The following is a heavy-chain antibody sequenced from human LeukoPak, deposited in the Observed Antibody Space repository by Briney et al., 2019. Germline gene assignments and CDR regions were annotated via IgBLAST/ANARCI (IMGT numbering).Heavy chain of an antibody. J-gene: IGHJ4*02. CDR2: IPYDGNNK. D-gene: IGHD3-3*01. V-gene: IGHV3-30*03. Sequence: GGSLRLSCAASGFTFSSYGMHWVRQAPGKGLEWVAVIPYDGNNKYYADSVKGRFTISRDNSKNTLYLQMNSLRVEDTAVYYCGGGSHWSDYWGQGTLVTVSS. CDR3: GGGSHWSDY. CDR1: GFTFSSYG.